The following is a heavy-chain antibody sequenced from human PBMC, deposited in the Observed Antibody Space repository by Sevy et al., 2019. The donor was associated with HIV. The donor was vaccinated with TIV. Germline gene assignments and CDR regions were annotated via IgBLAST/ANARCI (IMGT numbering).Heavy chain of an antibody. CDR2: ISRNSGSL. V-gene: IGHV3-9*01. J-gene: IGHJ4*02. D-gene: IGHD6-19*01. CDR1: GFMFDDYA. CDR3: AKDWTSIAVARNYFDY. Sequence: SLKISCAASGFMFDDYAMHWVRQAPGKGLEWVSGISRNSGSLDYADSVKGRFTISRDNAKNSLYLEMNSLRAEDTALYYCAKDWTSIAVARNYFDYWGQGTLVTVSS.